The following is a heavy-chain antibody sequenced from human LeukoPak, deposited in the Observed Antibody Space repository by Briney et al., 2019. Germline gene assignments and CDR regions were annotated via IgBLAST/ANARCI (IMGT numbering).Heavy chain of an antibody. Sequence: GGSLRLSCAASGFTFSSYGMHWVRQAPGKGLEWVAVISYDGSNKYYADSVKGRFAISRDNSKNTLYLQMNSLRAEDTAVYYCARASLTTVTTAPFDIWGQGTMVTVSS. D-gene: IGHD4-17*01. CDR3: ARASLTTVTTAPFDI. CDR2: ISYDGSNK. J-gene: IGHJ3*02. CDR1: GFTFSSYG. V-gene: IGHV3-30*03.